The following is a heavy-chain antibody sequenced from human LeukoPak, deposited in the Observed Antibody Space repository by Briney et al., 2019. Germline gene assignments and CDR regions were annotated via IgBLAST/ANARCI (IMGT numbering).Heavy chain of an antibody. Sequence: GGSLRLSCAASGFTFSSYAMSWVRQAPGKGLEWVSAIGGSGGTTYYAESVKGRFTISRDNSKNTLYLQMNSLRAEDTAVYYCAKRNYDFWNTYYSGYYFDYWGQGTLVTVSS. CDR3: AKRNYDFWNTYYSGYYFDY. D-gene: IGHD3-3*01. V-gene: IGHV3-23*01. J-gene: IGHJ4*02. CDR2: IGGSGGTT. CDR1: GFTFSSYA.